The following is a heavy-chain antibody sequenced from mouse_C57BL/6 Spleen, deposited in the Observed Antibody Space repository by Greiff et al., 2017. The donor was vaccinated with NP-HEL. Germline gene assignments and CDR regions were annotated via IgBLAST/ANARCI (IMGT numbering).Heavy chain of an antibody. Sequence: EVQLQQSGPELVKPGASVKISCKASGYTFTDYYMNWVKQSHGKSLEWIGDINPNNGGTSYNQKFKGKATLTVDKSSSTAYMELRSLTSEDSAVYYCERRGYYDWYFDGWGTGTTVTVSS. CDR1: GYTFTDYY. J-gene: IGHJ1*03. CDR2: INPNNGGT. D-gene: IGHD2-3*01. V-gene: IGHV1-26*01. CDR3: ERRGYYDWYFDG.